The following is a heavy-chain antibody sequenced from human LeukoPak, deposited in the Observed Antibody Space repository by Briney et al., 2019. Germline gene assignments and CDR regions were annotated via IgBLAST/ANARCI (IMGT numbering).Heavy chain of an antibody. Sequence: GGSLGFSGAASGLTVSSNYLSGVGQAPGKGLEWVSVIYSGGSTYYADSVKGRFTISRDNSKNTLYLQMNSLSAEDTAVYYCAKDLYSSRVWGQGTLVTVSS. CDR3: AKDLYSSRV. CDR1: GLTVSSNY. V-gene: IGHV3-53*01. CDR2: IYSGGST. J-gene: IGHJ4*02. D-gene: IGHD6-13*01.